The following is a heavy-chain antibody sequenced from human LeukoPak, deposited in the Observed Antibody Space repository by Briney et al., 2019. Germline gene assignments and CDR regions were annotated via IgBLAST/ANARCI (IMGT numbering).Heavy chain of an antibody. CDR2: ISWNSDSV. CDR3: VTDTYYGSGSHHPRRFDY. Sequence: TGGSLRLSCAASGFRFDGYAMHWVRQAPGEGLEWVSGISWNSDSVGCADSVKGRFTISRDNAKNSLYLQMNSLRAEDTALYYCVTDTYYGSGSHHPRRFDYWGQGTLVTVSS. D-gene: IGHD3-10*01. CDR1: GFRFDGYA. V-gene: IGHV3-9*01. J-gene: IGHJ4*02.